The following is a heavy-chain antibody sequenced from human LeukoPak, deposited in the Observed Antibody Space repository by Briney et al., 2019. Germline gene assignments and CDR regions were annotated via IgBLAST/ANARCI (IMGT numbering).Heavy chain of an antibody. CDR1: GGSFSGYY. D-gene: IGHD2-8*02. CDR3: ARVPTGYYFGY. J-gene: IGHJ4*02. CDR2: INHSGST. V-gene: IGHV4-34*01. Sequence: KPSETLSLTCAVYGGSFSGYYWSWIRQPPGKGLEWIGEINHSGSTNYNPSLKSRVTISVDTSKNQFSLKLSSVTAADTAVYYCARVPTGYYFGYWGQGTLVTVSS.